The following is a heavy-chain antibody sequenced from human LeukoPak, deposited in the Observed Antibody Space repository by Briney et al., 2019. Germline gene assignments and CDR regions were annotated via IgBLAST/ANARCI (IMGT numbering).Heavy chain of an antibody. J-gene: IGHJ4*02. CDR1: GFTFSSYG. D-gene: IGHD3-22*01. CDR2: IWYDGSNK. CDR3: ARAAYDSSGYLTL. Sequence: GGSLRLSCAASGFTFSSYGMHWVRQAPGKGLEWVAVIWYDGSNKYYADSVKGRFTISRDNPKNTVYLQVNSLRSDDTAMYYCARAAYDSSGYLTLWGQGTLVTVSS. V-gene: IGHV3-33*01.